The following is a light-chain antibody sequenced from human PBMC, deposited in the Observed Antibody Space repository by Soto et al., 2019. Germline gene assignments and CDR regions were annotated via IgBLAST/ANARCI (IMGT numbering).Light chain of an antibody. CDR2: GAS. J-gene: IGKJ5*01. CDR3: QQYNNWPLA. V-gene: IGKV3D-15*01. CDR1: QSVSSN. Sequence: EIVMTQSPATLSVAAGESATLSCRASQSVSSNLAWYQQKPGQAPRLLIYGASTRATGIPARFSGSGSGTEFTLTISSLQSEDFAVYYCQQYNNWPLAFGQGTRLEIK.